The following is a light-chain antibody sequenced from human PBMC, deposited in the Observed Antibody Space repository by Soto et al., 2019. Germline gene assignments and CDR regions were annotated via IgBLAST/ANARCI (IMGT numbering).Light chain of an antibody. J-gene: IGKJ4*01. CDR1: QSVLDTSNKANY. Sequence: EIVMTQSPDSLSLSLGERATFNCKSSQSVLDTSNKANYLAWYQQKPGQSPKLLIYWGSTRQSGVPDRFSGTGSGTDFTLTIASLQAEDAAVYYCQQFFRIPLTFGGGTKVDIK. CDR2: WGS. V-gene: IGKV4-1*01. CDR3: QQFFRIPLT.